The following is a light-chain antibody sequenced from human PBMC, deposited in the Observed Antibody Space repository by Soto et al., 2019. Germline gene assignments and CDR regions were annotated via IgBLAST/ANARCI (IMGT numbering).Light chain of an antibody. CDR1: SSNIGSNS. J-gene: IGLJ2*01. CDR2: STN. Sequence: QSVLTQPPSASGTPGQRVTISCSGSSSNIGSNSANWYQQLPGTAPKLAMYSTNQRPSGVPDRFSGSKSGTSASLAISDLQSEDEADYYCAAWDDTLNGHVVFGGGTQLTVL. V-gene: IGLV1-44*01. CDR3: AAWDDTLNGHVV.